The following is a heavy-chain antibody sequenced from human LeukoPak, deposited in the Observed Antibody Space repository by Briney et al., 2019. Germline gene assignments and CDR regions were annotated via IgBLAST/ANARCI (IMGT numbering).Heavy chain of an antibody. CDR1: GFTFNSYA. J-gene: IGHJ4*02. V-gene: IGHV3-23*01. Sequence: GGSLRLSCAASGFTFNSYAMSWVRRSPGKGLEWVSAISGSGGSTYYADSVKGRFTISRDNSKNTLYLQMNSLRSEDTAVYYCATYYDILTGYYFYWGQGTLVTVSS. CDR2: ISGSGGST. CDR3: ATYYDILTGYYFY. D-gene: IGHD3-9*01.